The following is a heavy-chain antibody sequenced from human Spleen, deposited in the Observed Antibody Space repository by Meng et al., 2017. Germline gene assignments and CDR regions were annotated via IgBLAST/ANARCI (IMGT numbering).Heavy chain of an antibody. CDR1: GFTFSSYG. J-gene: IGHJ3*02. D-gene: IGHD3/OR15-3a*01. CDR3: ARAEGLHDAFDI. Sequence: GESLKISCAASGFTFSSYGMHWVRQAPGKGLEWVAVIWYDGSNKYYADSVKGRFTISRDNSKNTLYLQMNSLRAEDTAVYYCARAEGLHDAFDIWGQGTMVTVSS. CDR2: IWYDGSNK. V-gene: IGHV3-33*01.